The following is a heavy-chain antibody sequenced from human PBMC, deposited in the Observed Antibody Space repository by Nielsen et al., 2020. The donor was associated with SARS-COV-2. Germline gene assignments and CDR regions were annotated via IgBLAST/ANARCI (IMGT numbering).Heavy chain of an antibody. V-gene: IGHV3-30*18. CDR2: ISYDRSNI. CDR1: GFTFSNYG. J-gene: IGHJ4*02. Sequence: GESLKISCAAYGFTFSNYGMHWVRQAPGKGLEWVAAISYDRSNIYYADSVKGRFTISRDSSRNTLNLYMNSLRAEDTAVYHCAKAGVMITFGGDVDYFEYWGQGTLVTVSS. D-gene: IGHD3-16*01. CDR3: AKAGVMITFGGDVDYFEY.